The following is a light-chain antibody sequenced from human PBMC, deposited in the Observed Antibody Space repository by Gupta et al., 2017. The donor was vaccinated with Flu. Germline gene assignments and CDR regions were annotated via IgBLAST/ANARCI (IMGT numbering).Light chain of an antibody. Sequence: QSALTQPASVSGSPGQPLTMSCTATSTYNYVSWSPHLPGEAPKLSSYEVTHRPSGVSNRFSGSKSGNTGYLTSSALQAEDEADYVCTSFTSSNTGVFGGGTKLTVL. CDR2: EVT. J-gene: IGLJ2*01. V-gene: IGLV2-14*01. CDR1: STYNY. CDR3: TSFTSSNTGV.